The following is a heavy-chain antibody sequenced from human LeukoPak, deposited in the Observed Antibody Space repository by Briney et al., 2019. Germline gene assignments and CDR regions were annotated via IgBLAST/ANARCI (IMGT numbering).Heavy chain of an antibody. CDR3: AREIFGSGSYPGF. J-gene: IGHJ4*02. CDR2: IWHDGSHK. CDR1: GFSFDTYA. Sequence: TGRSLRLSCAASGFSFDTYAMHWVRQAPGQGLEWVALIWHDGSHKFYSNSVRGQFTISRDNSKNTVYLQMNNLRPDDTAVYYCAREIFGSGSYPGFWGQGTLVTVSS. V-gene: IGHV3-33*01. D-gene: IGHD3-10*01.